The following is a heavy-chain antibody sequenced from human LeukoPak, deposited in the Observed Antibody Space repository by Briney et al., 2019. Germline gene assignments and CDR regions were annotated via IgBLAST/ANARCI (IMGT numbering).Heavy chain of an antibody. D-gene: IGHD6-19*01. Sequence: GGSLRLSCAGSGFTFSDYTMHWVGQGPGKGLDYVSAITANARSKYHADSVRGRFTISRDNSKDTLYLQMGSLRPEDTAVYYCARGGENSGFDYWGQGTLVIVSS. CDR3: ARGGENSGFDY. V-gene: IGHV3-64*02. CDR1: GFTFSDYT. J-gene: IGHJ4*02. CDR2: ITANARSK.